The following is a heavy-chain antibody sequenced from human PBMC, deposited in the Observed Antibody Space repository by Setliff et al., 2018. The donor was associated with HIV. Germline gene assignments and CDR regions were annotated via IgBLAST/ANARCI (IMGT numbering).Heavy chain of an antibody. J-gene: IGHJ6*03. CDR1: HGSITSTSYY. CDR3: AGETAPAARLHNVGGPPPPGYYHYMDV. CDR2: IYYSGRT. V-gene: IGHV4-39*06. Sequence: SETLSLTCIVSHGSITSTSYYWGWVRQSPGRGLEWIGSIYYSGRTYYNPSLRSRLSMSVDTARNQFTLDLTSVTAADTAVYFCAGETAPAARLHNVGGPPPPGYYHYMDVWGKGTTVTVSS. D-gene: IGHD2-15*01.